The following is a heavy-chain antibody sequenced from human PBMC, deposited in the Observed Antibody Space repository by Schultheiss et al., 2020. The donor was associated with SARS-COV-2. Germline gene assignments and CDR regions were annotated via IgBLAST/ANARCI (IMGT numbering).Heavy chain of an antibody. CDR2: ISGSGDYT. CDR1: GFSFSDHY. V-gene: IGHV3-11*06. CDR3: ARESPVTMTTVTDFDY. Sequence: GGSLRLSCGASGFSFSDHYMTWIRQTPGKGLEWVSYISGSGDYTNYADSVKGRFTISRDNAKNSLYLQMNSLRAEDTAVYYCARESPVTMTTVTDFDYWGQGTLVTVSS. J-gene: IGHJ4*02. D-gene: IGHD4-17*01.